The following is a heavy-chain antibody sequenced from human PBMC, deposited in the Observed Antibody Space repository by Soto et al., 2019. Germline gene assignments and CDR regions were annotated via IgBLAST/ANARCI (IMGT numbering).Heavy chain of an antibody. CDR1: GDSIRRDSYS. CDR3: ARRFDSVKFYDFES. J-gene: IGHJ4*02. CDR2: IYYSGTT. D-gene: IGHD1-26*01. V-gene: IGHV4-31*01. Sequence: QVQLQESGPGLVKPSQTLSLTCTVSGDSIRRDSYSWNWVREHPGKGLQWIGYIYYSGTTAYNPSLKYPLPTPPETSKNQYSLNLRSVTAADTAVYYCARRFDSVKFYDFESWGQGTQVTVS.